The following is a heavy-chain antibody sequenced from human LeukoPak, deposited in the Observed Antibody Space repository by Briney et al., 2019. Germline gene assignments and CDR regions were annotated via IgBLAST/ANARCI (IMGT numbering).Heavy chain of an antibody. J-gene: IGHJ4*02. Sequence: SVKVSCKASGGTFSSYAISWVRQAPGQGLEWMGGIIPIFGTANYAQKFQGRVTITADESTSTAYVELSSLRSEDTAVYDCARSRLGYCSGGSCYKVFRSSLFDYWGQGTLVTVSS. CDR1: GGTFSSYA. V-gene: IGHV1-69*13. CDR3: ARSRLGYCSGGSCYKVFRSSLFDY. CDR2: IIPIFGTA. D-gene: IGHD2-15*01.